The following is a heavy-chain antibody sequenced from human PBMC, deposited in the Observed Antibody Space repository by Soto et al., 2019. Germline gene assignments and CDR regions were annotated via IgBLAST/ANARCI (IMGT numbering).Heavy chain of an antibody. CDR2: IYYTGST. Sequence: QVQLQESGPGLVKPSETLSLTCTVSGGSISSYYWSWIRQPPGKGLEWIGYIYYTGSTNYNPSLKSRVXRSXDXSTNQFSLKLSSVTAADTAVYYCARDTAAAGPTLDYWGQGTLVTVSS. D-gene: IGHD6-13*01. J-gene: IGHJ4*02. V-gene: IGHV4-59*01. CDR3: ARDTAAAGPTLDY. CDR1: GGSISSYY.